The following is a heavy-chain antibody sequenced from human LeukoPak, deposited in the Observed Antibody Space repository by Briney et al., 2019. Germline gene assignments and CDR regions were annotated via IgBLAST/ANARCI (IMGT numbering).Heavy chain of an antibody. J-gene: IGHJ4*02. D-gene: IGHD5-24*01. CDR1: GFTFSSYG. Sequence: GGSLRLSCAASGFTFSSYGMHWVRQAPGKGLVWVAFIRYDGSNKYCADSVKGRFTISRDNSNNTLYLQMNSLRVEDTAVYYCAKDRGDYFDYWGQGTLVTVSS. CDR2: IRYDGSNK. CDR3: AKDRGDYFDY. V-gene: IGHV3-30*02.